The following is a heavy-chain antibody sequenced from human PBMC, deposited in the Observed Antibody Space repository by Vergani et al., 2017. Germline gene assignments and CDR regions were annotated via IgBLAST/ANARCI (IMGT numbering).Heavy chain of an antibody. J-gene: IGHJ6*03. V-gene: IGHV1-46*02. CDR1: GYIFKNYY. D-gene: IGHD2-15*01. CDR3: ARSIGYCTSGSCRPYYFDL. Sequence: QVQLVQSGAAVKKPGASAKVSCTASGYIFKNYYMHWLRLAPGQGFQWMGVVNFVTGAATSPQKFEGRITMTRDTSTATFYMDLSSLKYEDTAIYYCARSIGYCTSGSCRPYYFDLWGKGTTVTVSS. CDR2: VNFVTGAA.